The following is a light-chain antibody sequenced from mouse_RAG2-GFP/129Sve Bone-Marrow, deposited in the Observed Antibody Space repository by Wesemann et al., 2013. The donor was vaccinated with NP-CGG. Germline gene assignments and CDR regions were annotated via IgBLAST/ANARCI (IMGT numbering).Light chain of an antibody. CDR1: QSLLNSGNQKNY. CDR2: GAS. J-gene: IGKJ5*01. Sequence: DIVMSQSPSSLAVSVGEKVTMSCKSSQSLLNSGNQKNYLAWYQQKPGQPPKLLIYGASTRESGVPDRFTGSGSGTDFTLTISSVQAEDLAVYYCQNDHSYPLTFGAGTKLELK. CDR3: QNDHSYPLT. V-gene: IGKV8-28*01.